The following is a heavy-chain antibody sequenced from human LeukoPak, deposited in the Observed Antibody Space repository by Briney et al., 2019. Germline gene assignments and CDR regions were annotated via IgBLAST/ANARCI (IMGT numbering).Heavy chain of an antibody. CDR3: ARDPGYSSPLEN. J-gene: IGHJ1*01. CDR1: GYTFTGYY. Sequence: ASVKVSCKASGYTFTGYYMHWVRQAPGQGLEWMGWINPNSGGTNCAQKFQGRVTMTRDTSISTAYMELSRLRSDDTAVYYCARDPGYSSPLENWGQGTLVIVSS. CDR2: INPNSGGT. V-gene: IGHV1-2*02. D-gene: IGHD6-13*01.